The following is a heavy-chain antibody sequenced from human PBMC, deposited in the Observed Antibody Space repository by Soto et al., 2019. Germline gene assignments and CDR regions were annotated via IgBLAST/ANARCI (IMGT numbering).Heavy chain of an antibody. CDR1: GFTFSSYA. J-gene: IGHJ6*02. Sequence: LRLSCAASGFTFSSYAMSWVRQAPGKGLEWVSAISGSGGSTYYADSVKGRFTISRDNSKNTLYLQMNSLRAEDTAVYYCAKAFGRGDYYYYGMDVWGQGTTVTVSS. CDR2: ISGSGGST. CDR3: AKAFGRGDYYYYGMDV. V-gene: IGHV3-23*01. D-gene: IGHD2-15*01.